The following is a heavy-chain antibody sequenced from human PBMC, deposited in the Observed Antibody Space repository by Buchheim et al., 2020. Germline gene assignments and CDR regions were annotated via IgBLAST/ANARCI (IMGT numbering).Heavy chain of an antibody. J-gene: IGHJ6*02. V-gene: IGHV3-30*18. CDR1: GFTFSSYG. Sequence: QVQLVESGGGVVQPGRSLRLSCAASGFTFSSYGMHWVRQAPGTGLEWVAVISFDGSNKYYADSVKGRFTLSRDNSKNTLYLQMNSLRAEDTAVYYCAKDLRTMVRGVHYYYGMDVWGQGTT. CDR2: ISFDGSNK. CDR3: AKDLRTMVRGVHYYYGMDV. D-gene: IGHD3-10*01.